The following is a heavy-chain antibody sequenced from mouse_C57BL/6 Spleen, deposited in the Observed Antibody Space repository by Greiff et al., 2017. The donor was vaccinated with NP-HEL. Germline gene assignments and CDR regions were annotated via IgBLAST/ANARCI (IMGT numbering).Heavy chain of an antibody. J-gene: IGHJ1*03. Sequence: QVQLQQSGAELVRPGTSVKVSCKASGYAFTNYLIEWVKQRPGPGLEWIGVINPGSGGTNYNEKFKGKATLTADKSSSPPYMQLSSLTSEDAAVVFWARRVATVIADLYFDVWGTGTTVTVSS. CDR3: ARRVATVIADLYFDV. CDR2: INPGSGGT. CDR1: GYAFTNYL. D-gene: IGHD1-1*01. V-gene: IGHV1-54*01.